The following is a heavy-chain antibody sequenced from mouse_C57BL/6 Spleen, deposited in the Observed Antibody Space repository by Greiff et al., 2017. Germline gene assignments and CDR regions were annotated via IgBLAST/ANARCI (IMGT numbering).Heavy chain of an antibody. D-gene: IGHD1-1*01. V-gene: IGHV5-9*01. CDR3: ATYGSSPSYAMDY. Sequence: EVKVVESGGGLVKPGGSLKLSCAASGFTFSSYTMSWVRQTPEKRLGGVATISGGGGNTYYPDSVKGRFTISRDNAKNTLYLQMSSLRSEDTALYYCATYGSSPSYAMDYWGQGTSVTVSS. CDR2: ISGGGGNT. CDR1: GFTFSSYT. J-gene: IGHJ4*01.